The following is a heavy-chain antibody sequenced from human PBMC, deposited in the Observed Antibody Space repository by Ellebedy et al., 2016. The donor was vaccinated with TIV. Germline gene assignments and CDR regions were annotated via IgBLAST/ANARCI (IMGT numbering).Heavy chain of an antibody. Sequence: ASVKVSCKASGGIFRSYAISWVRQAPGQGLEWMGGIIAIFGSTKYAQKFQGRVTITADESTSTAYMELSSLRSDDTAVYYCARPLHGYYYDSSGQNGFDFWGQGTLVSVSS. D-gene: IGHD3-22*01. CDR2: IIAIFGST. CDR1: GGIFRSYA. V-gene: IGHV1-69*13. J-gene: IGHJ4*02. CDR3: ARPLHGYYYDSSGQNGFDF.